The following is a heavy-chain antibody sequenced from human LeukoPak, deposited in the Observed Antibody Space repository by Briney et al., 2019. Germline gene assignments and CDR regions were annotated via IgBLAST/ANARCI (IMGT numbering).Heavy chain of an antibody. CDR1: GYSCTSYC. CDR2: IYPGDSDT. CDR3: ARQRSSGWNDFDY. D-gene: IGHD6-19*01. V-gene: IGHV5-51*01. Sequence: GESLKISCKGSGYSCTSYCIGWVRQMPGKGLEWMGIIYPGDSDTRYSPSFQGQVTISADESISTAYLQWSSLKASDTAMYYCARQRSSGWNDFDYWGQGTLVTVSS. J-gene: IGHJ4*02.